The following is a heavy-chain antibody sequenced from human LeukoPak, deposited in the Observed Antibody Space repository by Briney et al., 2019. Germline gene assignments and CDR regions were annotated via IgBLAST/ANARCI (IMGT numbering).Heavy chain of an antibody. V-gene: IGHV4-39*01. CDR2: IYYSGST. CDR1: GGSISSSSYY. J-gene: IGHJ4*02. CDR3: ARPGTYGAIGY. D-gene: IGHD1-14*01. Sequence: SETLSLTCTVSGGSISSSSYYWGWIRQPPGKGLEWIGSIYYSGSTYYNPSLKSRVTISVDTSKNQFSLKLSSVTAADTAVYYCARPGTYGAIGYWGQGTLVTVSS.